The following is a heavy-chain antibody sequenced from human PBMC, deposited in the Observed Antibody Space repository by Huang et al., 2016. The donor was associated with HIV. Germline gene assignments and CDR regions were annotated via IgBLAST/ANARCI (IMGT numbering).Heavy chain of an antibody. Sequence: QVHLVQSGAEVKKPGSSVKVSCKAFGDTFSSFAISWVRQAPGQGLETVVGISPIFPTPHYAQKFQGRVTITADESTSTAYMEMSSLRSEDTAVYYCAGVSTLKYFDYWGQGTLVTVSS. CDR2: ISPIFPTP. CDR3: AGVSTLKYFDY. V-gene: IGHV1-69*13. D-gene: IGHD2-8*01. CDR1: GDTFSSFA. J-gene: IGHJ4*02.